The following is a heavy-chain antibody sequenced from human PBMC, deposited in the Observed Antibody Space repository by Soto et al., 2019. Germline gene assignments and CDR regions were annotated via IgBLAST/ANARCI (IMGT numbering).Heavy chain of an antibody. CDR1: GSPSSTMG. CDR2: IWYDGSNK. D-gene: IGHD1-26*01. J-gene: IGHJ3*02. V-gene: IGHV3-33*01. Sequence: QVQLVESGGAGSHLGGPWRPSVEPPGSPSSTMGLHWAAQAPGRGLGWVVVIWYDGSNKYYADSVKGRFTISRDNSKNTLYLQMNSLRAEDTAVYYCARDSMRVGATDVFDIWGQGTMVTVSS. CDR3: ARDSMRVGATDVFDI.